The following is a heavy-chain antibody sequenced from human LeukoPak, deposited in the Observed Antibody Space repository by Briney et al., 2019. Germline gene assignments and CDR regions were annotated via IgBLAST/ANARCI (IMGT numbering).Heavy chain of an antibody. CDR2: IYYSGST. D-gene: IGHD3-22*01. CDR1: GGSISSGDYY. Sequence: SQTLSLTCTVSGGSISSGDYYWSWIRQPPGKGLEWIGYIYYSGSTYYNPSLKSRVTISVDTSKNQFSLKLSSVTAADTAMYSCARAYYYDSSGYYTNWFDPWGQGTLVTVSS. CDR3: ARAYYYDSSGYYTNWFDP. V-gene: IGHV4-30-4*08. J-gene: IGHJ5*02.